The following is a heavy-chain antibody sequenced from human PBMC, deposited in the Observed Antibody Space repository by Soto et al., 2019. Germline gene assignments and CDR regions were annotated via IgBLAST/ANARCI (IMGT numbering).Heavy chain of an antibody. D-gene: IGHD1-26*01. V-gene: IGHV3-33*06. Sequence: VGSLRLSCAASGFTFSSYCMHWVRQAPGKGLEWVAVIWFDGSNKFYADSVKGRFTISRDNSKNMLYLQMNSLRVEHTALYYCVKHSVGVPFAYWVHGTPVTVSS. CDR2: IWFDGSNK. J-gene: IGHJ4*01. CDR3: VKHSVGVPFAY. CDR1: GFTFSSYC.